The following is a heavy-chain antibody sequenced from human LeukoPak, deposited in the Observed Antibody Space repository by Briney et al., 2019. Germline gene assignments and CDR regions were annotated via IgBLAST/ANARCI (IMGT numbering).Heavy chain of an antibody. D-gene: IGHD3-10*01. V-gene: IGHV1-2*02. J-gene: IGHJ4*02. CDR3: ADGFYGSGSYYSS. Sequence: ASVKVSCKASGYTFTGYYMHWVRQAPGQGLEWMGWINPNSGGTNYAQKFQGRVTMTRDTSISTAYMELSRLRSDDTAVYYCADGFYGSGSYYSSWGQGTLVTVSS. CDR1: GYTFTGYY. CDR2: INPNSGGT.